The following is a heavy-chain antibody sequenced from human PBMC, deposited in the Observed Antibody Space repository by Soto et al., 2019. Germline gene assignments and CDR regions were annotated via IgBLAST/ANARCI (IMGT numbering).Heavy chain of an antibody. CDR3: ARGGYGDQTHFDY. Sequence: QVQLVQSGAEVKKPGSSVKVSCKASGGTFSSYTISWVRQAPGQGLEWMGRIIPILGIANYAQKFQGRVTITADKSTSTAYMELSSLRSEDTAVYYCARGGYGDQTHFDYWGQGTLVTVSS. J-gene: IGHJ4*02. D-gene: IGHD4-17*01. CDR2: IIPILGIA. V-gene: IGHV1-69*02. CDR1: GGTFSSYT.